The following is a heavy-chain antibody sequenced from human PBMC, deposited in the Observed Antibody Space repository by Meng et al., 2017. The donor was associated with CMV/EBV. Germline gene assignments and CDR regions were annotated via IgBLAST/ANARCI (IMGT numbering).Heavy chain of an antibody. CDR3: TTPREGAFDI. CDR1: GFTFSGSA. J-gene: IGHJ3*02. CDR2: IRSKANSYAT. V-gene: IGHV3-73*01. D-gene: IGHD5-24*01. Sequence: GGSLRLSCAASGFTFSGSAMHWVRQASGKGLEWVGRIRSKANSYATAYAASVKGRFTISRDDSKNTAYLQMNSLKTEDTAVYYCTTPREGAFDIGGQGTMVTVSS.